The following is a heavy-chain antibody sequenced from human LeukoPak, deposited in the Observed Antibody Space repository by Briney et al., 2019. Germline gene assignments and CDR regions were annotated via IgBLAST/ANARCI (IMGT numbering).Heavy chain of an antibody. D-gene: IGHD3-10*01. Sequence: GGSLRPSCAASGFTFRSYEMNWVRQAPGKGLEWVSYISESGTTIYYADSVKGRFAISRDNAKNSLYLQMSSLRAEDTAVYYCARDDQGSDPYYFDYWGQGTLVTVSS. CDR2: ISESGTTI. CDR3: ARDDQGSDPYYFDY. J-gene: IGHJ4*02. V-gene: IGHV3-48*03. CDR1: GFTFRSYE.